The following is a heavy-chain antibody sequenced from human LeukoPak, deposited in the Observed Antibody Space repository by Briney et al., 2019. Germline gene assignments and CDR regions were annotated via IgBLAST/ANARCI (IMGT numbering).Heavy chain of an antibody. J-gene: IGHJ4*02. Sequence: GGSLRLSCAASGFTFSSYAMSWVRQAPGKGLEWVSAISGSGGSTYYADSVKGRFTISRDNSKNTLYLQMNSLRAENTAVYYCAKDYLGGKYDGGKEEQLVFENPGIGYFDYWGQGTLVTVSS. CDR3: AKDYLGGKYDGGKEEQLVFENPGIGYFDY. CDR2: ISGSGGST. D-gene: IGHD6-13*01. V-gene: IGHV3-23*01. CDR1: GFTFSSYA.